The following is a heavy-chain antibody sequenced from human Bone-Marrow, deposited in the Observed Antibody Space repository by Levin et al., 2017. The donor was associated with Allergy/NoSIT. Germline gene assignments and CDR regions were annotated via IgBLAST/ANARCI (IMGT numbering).Heavy chain of an antibody. CDR2: VHPSTGYT. D-gene: IGHD3-22*01. J-gene: IGHJ4*02. CDR3: ARDSLSSGYQNSDFDY. Sequence: VASVKVSCKASGYTFSSYFIQWVRQAPGQGLEWMGTVHPSTGYTRYSQKFRGRVTMTRDTSTSTVFMELRSLRSEDTAVFYCARDSLSSGYQNSDFDYWGQGTLVTVSS. CDR1: GYTFSSYF. V-gene: IGHV1-46*01.